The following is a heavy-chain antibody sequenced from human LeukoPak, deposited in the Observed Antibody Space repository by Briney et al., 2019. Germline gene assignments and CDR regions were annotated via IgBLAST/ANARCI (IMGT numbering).Heavy chain of an antibody. J-gene: IGHJ3*02. CDR2: ISGSGGST. CDR1: GFTFSSYA. D-gene: IGHD3-22*01. V-gene: IGHV3-23*01. CDR3: AKDLNYYDTRGDAFDI. Sequence: GGSLRLSCAASGFTFSSYAMSWVRQAPGKGLEWVSAISGSGGSTYYADSVKGRFTISRDNSKNTLYLQMNSLRAEDTAVYYCAKDLNYYDTRGDAFDIWGQGTMVTVSS.